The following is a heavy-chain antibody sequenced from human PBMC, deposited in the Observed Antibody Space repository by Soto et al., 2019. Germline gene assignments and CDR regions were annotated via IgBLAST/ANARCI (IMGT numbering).Heavy chain of an antibody. Sequence: QVQLVESGGGVVQPGRSLRVSCVASGFTFSNFAMYWVRQAPGKGLEWVALISHDGDNQYYADSLKGRFTVSRDNSKNTLYLQMTSPRPDDTAIYYCARRIPVSGPYGAFDLWGQGTMVTVSS. D-gene: IGHD6-13*01. J-gene: IGHJ3*01. CDR1: GFTFSNFA. CDR2: ISHDGDNQ. CDR3: ARRIPVSGPYGAFDL. V-gene: IGHV3-30*03.